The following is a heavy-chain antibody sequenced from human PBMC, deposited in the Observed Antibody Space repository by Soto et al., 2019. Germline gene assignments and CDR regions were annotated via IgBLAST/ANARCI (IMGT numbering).Heavy chain of an antibody. D-gene: IGHD4-17*01. CDR3: TRDLDYGDYSYYYYYMDV. CDR2: IRSKAYGGTT. J-gene: IGHJ6*03. Sequence: GGSLRLSCTASGFTFGDYAMSWFRQAPGKGLEWVGFIRSKAYGGTTEYAASVKGRFTISRDDSKSIAYLQMNSLKTEDTAVYYCTRDLDYGDYSYYYYYMDVWGKGTTVTVSS. V-gene: IGHV3-49*03. CDR1: GFTFGDYA.